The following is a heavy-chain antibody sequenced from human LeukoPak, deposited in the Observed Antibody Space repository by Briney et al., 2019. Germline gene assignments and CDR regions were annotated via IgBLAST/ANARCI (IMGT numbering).Heavy chain of an antibody. CDR2: IYYSGST. V-gene: IGHV4-39*07. J-gene: IGHJ4*02. D-gene: IGHD5-24*01. CDR1: DGSISSSSYY. Sequence: PSETLSLTCTVSDGSISSSSYYWGWIRQPPGKGLEWIGNIYYSGSTYYNPSLKSRVTISVDTSKNQFSLKLSSVTAADTAVYYCARDPRGGYNPAFDYWGQGTLVTVSS. CDR3: ARDPRGGYNPAFDY.